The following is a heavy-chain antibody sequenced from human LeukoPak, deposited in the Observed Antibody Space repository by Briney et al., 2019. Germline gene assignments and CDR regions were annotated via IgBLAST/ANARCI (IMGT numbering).Heavy chain of an antibody. CDR3: ARDSWFGEFNWFDP. D-gene: IGHD3-10*01. J-gene: IGHJ5*02. V-gene: IGHV4-4*02. CDR2: INHSGST. CDR1: GGSISSSNW. Sequence: SETLSLTCAVSGGSISSSNWWTWVRQPPGKGLEWIGEINHSGSTNYNPSLKSRVTISVDTSKNQFSLKLSSVTAADTAVYYCARDSWFGEFNWFDPWGQGTLVTVSS.